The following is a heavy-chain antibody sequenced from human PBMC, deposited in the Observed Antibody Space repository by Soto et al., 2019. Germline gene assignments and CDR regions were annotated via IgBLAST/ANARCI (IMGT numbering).Heavy chain of an antibody. CDR3: SSQVAAGGTHLYFYGLDV. Sequence: GGSLRLSCAASGFTFRNYWMHWVRQVPGKGLVWVSRIDSDGSSTNYADSVKGRFTISRDNAKNTVYLQMNSLRTEDTGVYYCSSQVAAGGTHLYFYGLDVWGQGTTVTV. CDR1: GFTFRNYW. V-gene: IGHV3-74*01. J-gene: IGHJ6*01. CDR2: IDSDGSST. D-gene: IGHD6-25*01.